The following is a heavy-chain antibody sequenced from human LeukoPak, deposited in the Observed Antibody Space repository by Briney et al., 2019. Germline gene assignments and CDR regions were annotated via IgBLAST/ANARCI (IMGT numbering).Heavy chain of an antibody. Sequence: GGSLRLSCVASGFTFSSYWMTWVRQAPGKGLEWVANIKTDGSLIYYVDSVKGRFTISRDNAKNSLYLQMNSLRAEDTAVYYCARDKIVGATIFDYWGQGTLVTVSS. D-gene: IGHD1-26*01. V-gene: IGHV3-7*01. CDR1: GFTFSSYW. J-gene: IGHJ4*02. CDR2: IKTDGSLI. CDR3: ARDKIVGATIFDY.